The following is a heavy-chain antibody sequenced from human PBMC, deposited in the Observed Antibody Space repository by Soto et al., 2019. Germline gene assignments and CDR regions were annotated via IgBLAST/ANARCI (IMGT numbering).Heavy chain of an antibody. CDR3: AREMDEIRHCSSTTYPVALDY. Sequence: QEQLVESVGGVVQPGKSLRLYCAASGFTFSSYGIHWVRQAPGKGLEWLGVIWYDGGNKYYADSVKGRFTLSRDNSMNTVFLQRNSRRAEDTAVYYCAREMDEIRHCSSTTYPVALDYWGQGSLVTVSS. CDR2: IWYDGGNK. V-gene: IGHV3-33*01. D-gene: IGHD2-2*01. J-gene: IGHJ4*02. CDR1: GFTFSSYG.